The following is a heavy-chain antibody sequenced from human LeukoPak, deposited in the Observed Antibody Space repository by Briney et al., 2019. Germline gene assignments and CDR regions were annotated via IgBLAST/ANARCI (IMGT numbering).Heavy chain of an antibody. Sequence: GGSLRLSCAASGFTFANYAMSWVRQSPGRGLEWVSGISGSGDSTYYADSVKGRFTISRDNSKNTLYMQINSLRAEDTAVYYCARGLYSSSWYYFDYWGQGTLVTVSS. J-gene: IGHJ4*02. CDR1: GFTFANYA. D-gene: IGHD6-13*01. V-gene: IGHV3-23*01. CDR2: ISGSGDST. CDR3: ARGLYSSSWYYFDY.